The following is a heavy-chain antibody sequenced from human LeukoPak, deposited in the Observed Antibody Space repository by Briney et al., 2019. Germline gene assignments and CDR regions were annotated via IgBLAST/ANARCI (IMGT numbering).Heavy chain of an antibody. J-gene: IGHJ3*02. CDR2: ISGSGGTT. Sequence: PGGSLRLSCAASGFIFSTCAVSWVRQAPGKGLEWVSAISGSGGTTYYADSVKGRFTISRDNSKNTLYLQMNSLRAEDTGVYICAKDRFSSSWFDGSDIWGQGTMVTVSS. CDR1: GFIFSTCA. CDR3: AKDRFSSSWFDGSDI. D-gene: IGHD6-13*01. V-gene: IGHV3-23*01.